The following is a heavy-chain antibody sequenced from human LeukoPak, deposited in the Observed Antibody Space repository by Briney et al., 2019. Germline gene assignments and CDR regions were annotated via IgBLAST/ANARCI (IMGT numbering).Heavy chain of an antibody. D-gene: IGHD3-22*01. V-gene: IGHV3-23*01. J-gene: IGHJ5*02. CDR3: AKGSSGYFVDL. Sequence: GGSLRLSCAASGFIFNNYGLIWVRQAPGKGLEWVSAISNDGGGTNYADFVKGRFTISRDNSKNTLLLQMNSLRAEDTALYYCAKGSSGYFVDLWGQGTLVTVSS. CDR1: GFIFNNYG. CDR2: ISNDGGGT.